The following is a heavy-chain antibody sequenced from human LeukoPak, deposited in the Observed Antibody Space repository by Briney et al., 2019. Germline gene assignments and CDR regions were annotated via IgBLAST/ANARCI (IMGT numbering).Heavy chain of an antibody. CDR3: ARPGTYYDFWSGYYDY. CDR2: IYSGGST. J-gene: IGHJ4*02. CDR1: GFTFSSYS. V-gene: IGHV3-53*01. D-gene: IGHD3-3*01. Sequence: GGSLRLSCAASGFTFSSYSMNWVRQAPGKGLEWVSVIYSGGSTYYADSVKGRFTISRDNSKNTLYLQMNSLRAEDTAVYYCARPGTYYDFWSGYYDYWGQGTLVTVSS.